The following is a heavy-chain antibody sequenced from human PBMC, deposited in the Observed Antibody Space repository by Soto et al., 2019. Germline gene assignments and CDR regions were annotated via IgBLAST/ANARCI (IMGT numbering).Heavy chain of an antibody. D-gene: IGHD5-18*01. CDR1: GFTFSSYA. V-gene: IGHV3-30-3*01. Sequence: QVQLVESGGGVVQPGRSLRLSCAASGFTFSSYAMHWVRQAPGKGLEWVAVISYDGSNKYYADSVKGRFTISRDNSKNTLYLQMNSLRAEDTAVYYCARDRFGQLWLRGDSWGQGTLVTVSS. J-gene: IGHJ4*02. CDR2: ISYDGSNK. CDR3: ARDRFGQLWLRGDS.